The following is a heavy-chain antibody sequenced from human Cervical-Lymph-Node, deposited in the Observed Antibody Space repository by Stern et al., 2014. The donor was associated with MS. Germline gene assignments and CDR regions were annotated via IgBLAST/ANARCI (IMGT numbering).Heavy chain of an antibody. D-gene: IGHD3-10*01. CDR1: DGSISTSSYY. V-gene: IGHV4-39*01. J-gene: IGHJ4*02. Sequence: QVQLQESGPGLVKPSETLSLTCTVSDGSISTSSYYWGWIRQPPGKGLEWIGSIYYSGSTYYNPSLKSRVTMSVDTSKNQCSLRLGFVTAADTAVYYCARHEGGSYYFDNWGQGTLVTVSS. CDR2: IYYSGST. CDR3: ARHEGGSYYFDN.